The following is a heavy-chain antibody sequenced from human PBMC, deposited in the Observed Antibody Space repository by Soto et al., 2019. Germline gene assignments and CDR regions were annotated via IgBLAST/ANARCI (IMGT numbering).Heavy chain of an antibody. CDR1: GFAFSSFN. CDR2: IFTRSSQI. Sequence: GGSLRLSCTASGFAFSSFNMNWVRQAPGKGLERVSSIFTRSSQIYYADSVKGRFTISRDDAKNSLFLQMNSLSVEDTAVYYCARDLLAGQQLVIPWFHPWGQGTLVTVSS. D-gene: IGHD1-26*01. V-gene: IGHV3-21*01. CDR3: ARDLLAGQQLVIPWFHP. J-gene: IGHJ5*02.